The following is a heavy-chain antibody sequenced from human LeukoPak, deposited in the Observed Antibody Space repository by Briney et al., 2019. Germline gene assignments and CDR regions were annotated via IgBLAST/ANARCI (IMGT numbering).Heavy chain of an antibody. Sequence: ASVKVSCRASGYTLTTYAIHWVRQAPGQSLEWMGWINTGNGNTKDLEKLQDRVTITRDTSASTAYMELSSLRSEDTAVYYCARGGYIYGFDHWGQGTLVTVSS. CDR3: ARGGYIYGFDH. D-gene: IGHD5-18*01. CDR1: GYTLTTYA. V-gene: IGHV1-3*04. CDR2: INTGNGNT. J-gene: IGHJ4*02.